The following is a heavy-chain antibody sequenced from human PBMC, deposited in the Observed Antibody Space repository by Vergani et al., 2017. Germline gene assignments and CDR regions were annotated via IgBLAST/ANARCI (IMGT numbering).Heavy chain of an antibody. D-gene: IGHD5-12*01. V-gene: IGHV1-69*02. CDR2: IIPILGIA. Sequence: QVQLVQSGAEVKKPGSSVKVSCKASGGTFSSYTISWVRQAPGQGLEWMGRIIPILGIANYAQKFQGRVTITADKSTSTAYMELSSLRSEDTAVYYCAKALNIVATMGFVDYWGQGTLVTVSS. CDR1: GGTFSSYT. CDR3: AKALNIVATMGFVDY. J-gene: IGHJ4*02.